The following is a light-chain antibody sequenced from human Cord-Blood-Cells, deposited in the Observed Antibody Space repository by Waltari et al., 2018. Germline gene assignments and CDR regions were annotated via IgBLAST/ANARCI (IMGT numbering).Light chain of an antibody. Sequence: QSALTQPASVSGSPGQSITISCTGTSSDVGGYNYVSWYQQHPGKSPKLMIEDVSKRPAGVSSRFSGSKSGNTASLTISGLQAEDEADYYCSSYTSSSTWVFGGGTKLTVL. CDR2: DVS. CDR1: SSDVGGYNY. J-gene: IGLJ3*02. CDR3: SSYTSSSTWV. V-gene: IGLV2-14*01.